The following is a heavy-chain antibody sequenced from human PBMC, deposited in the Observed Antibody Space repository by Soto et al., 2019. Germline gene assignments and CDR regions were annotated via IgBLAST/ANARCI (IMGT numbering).Heavy chain of an antibody. CDR1: GGSISSYF. Sequence: PSETLSLTCTVSGGSISSYFWGWIRQPPGKGLEWIGYIYYTGSTNYNPSLKSRVTISVDTSKNQFSLKLSSVTAADTAVYYCAGGDFWSGYYISDYWGQGTLVTVSS. CDR2: IYYTGST. J-gene: IGHJ4*02. V-gene: IGHV4-59*01. D-gene: IGHD3-3*01. CDR3: AGGDFWSGYYISDY.